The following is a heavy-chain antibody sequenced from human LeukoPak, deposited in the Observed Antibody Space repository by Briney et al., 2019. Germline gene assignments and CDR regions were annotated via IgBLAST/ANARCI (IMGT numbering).Heavy chain of an antibody. CDR1: GGSISSGSYY. D-gene: IGHD2-2*01. Sequence: PSQTLSLTCTVSGGSISSGSYYWSWIRQPAGKGLEWIGRIYTSGSTNYNPSLKSRVTISVDTSKNQFSLKLSSVTAADTAVYYCARETVVVPAATGGEYFDYWGQGTLVTVSS. CDR3: ARETVVVPAATGGEYFDY. CDR2: IYTSGST. J-gene: IGHJ4*02. V-gene: IGHV4-61*02.